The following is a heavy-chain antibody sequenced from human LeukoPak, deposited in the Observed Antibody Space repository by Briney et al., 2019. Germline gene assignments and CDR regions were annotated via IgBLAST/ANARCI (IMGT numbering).Heavy chain of an antibody. D-gene: IGHD5-24*01. Sequence: SETLSLTCTVSGGSISSSSYYWGWIRQPPGKGLEWIGSIYYSGSTYYNPSLKSRVTISVDTSKNQFSLKLSSVTAADTAVYYCARDGRWLLFSGSWPRTGHNAFDIWGQGTMVTVSS. J-gene: IGHJ3*02. V-gene: IGHV4-39*07. CDR3: ARDGRWLLFSGSWPRTGHNAFDI. CDR1: GGSISSSSYY. CDR2: IYYSGST.